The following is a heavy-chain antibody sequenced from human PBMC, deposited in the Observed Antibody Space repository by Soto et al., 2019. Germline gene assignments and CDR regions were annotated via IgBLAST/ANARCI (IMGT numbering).Heavy chain of an antibody. Sequence: ASVKVSCKASGYTFTTYGISWVRQAPGQGLEWMGWISPYNGTTKYAEKFQGEMTMTTDTATSSAYMDLRSLRSDDTAVYYCARDGERDTGLNFYYYLHGMDPWGQGTRVTVSS. V-gene: IGHV1-18*04. D-gene: IGHD1-1*01. CDR2: ISPYNGTT. J-gene: IGHJ6*02. CDR3: ARDGERDTGLNFYYYLHGMDP. CDR1: GYTFTTYG.